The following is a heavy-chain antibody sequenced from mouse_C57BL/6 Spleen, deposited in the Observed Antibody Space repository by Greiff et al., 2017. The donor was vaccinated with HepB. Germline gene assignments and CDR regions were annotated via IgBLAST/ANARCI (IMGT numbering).Heavy chain of an antibody. CDR3: ARRGQTVGYFDS. V-gene: IGHV1-78*01. CDR1: GYTFTDHT. Sequence: VQLQQSEAELVKPGASVKISCKASGYTFTDHTIHWMKQRPEQGLEWIGYIYPRDGSTKYNEKFKGKATLTADKSSSTAYMELNSLTSEDSAVYFCARRGQTVGYFDSWGQGTTLTVSS. CDR2: IYPRDGST. D-gene: IGHD4-1*01. J-gene: IGHJ2*01.